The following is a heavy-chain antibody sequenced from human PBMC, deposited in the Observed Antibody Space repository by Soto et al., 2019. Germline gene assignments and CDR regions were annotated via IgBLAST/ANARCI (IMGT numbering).Heavy chain of an antibody. CDR3: ASPSLPNLVVVVAGTGHHYGMDV. V-gene: IGHV1-69*13. CDR1: GGTFSSYA. D-gene: IGHD2-15*01. Sequence: GSSVKVSCKASGGTFSSYAFNWVRRAPGQGLEWMGGIIPIFGTTNYAQKFQGRVTLTADESTSTAYMELSSLRSEDTAVYYCASPSLPNLVVVVAGTGHHYGMDVWGQGTTVTVSS. CDR2: IIPIFGTT. J-gene: IGHJ6*02.